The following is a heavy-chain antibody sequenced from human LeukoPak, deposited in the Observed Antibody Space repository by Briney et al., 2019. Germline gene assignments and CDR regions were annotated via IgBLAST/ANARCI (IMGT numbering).Heavy chain of an antibody. CDR1: GGSISSYY. CDR2: IYYSGST. Sequence: KSSETLSLTCTVSGGSISSYYWSWIRQPPGKGLEWIGYIYYSGSTNYNPSLKSRVTISVDTSKNQFSLKLSSVTAADTAVYYCARHLLVGIAAAGTQPTIRDDAFDIWGQGTMVTVSS. V-gene: IGHV4-59*08. D-gene: IGHD6-13*01. CDR3: ARHLLVGIAAAGTQPTIRDDAFDI. J-gene: IGHJ3*02.